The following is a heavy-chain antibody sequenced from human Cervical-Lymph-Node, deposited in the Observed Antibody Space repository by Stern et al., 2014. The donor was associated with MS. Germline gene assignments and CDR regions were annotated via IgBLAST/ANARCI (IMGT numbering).Heavy chain of an antibody. J-gene: IGHJ6*02. CDR3: ATDHTRNYYYYGMDV. CDR1: GFTFSSYS. Sequence: EVQLEESGGGLGKPGGSLRLSCAASGFTFSSYSMNWVRQAPGKGLEWVSSISSSSSYIYYADSVKGRFTISRDNAKNSLYLQMNSLRAEDTAVYYCATDHTRNYYYYGMDVWGQGTTVTVSS. CDR2: ISSSSSYI. V-gene: IGHV3-21*01.